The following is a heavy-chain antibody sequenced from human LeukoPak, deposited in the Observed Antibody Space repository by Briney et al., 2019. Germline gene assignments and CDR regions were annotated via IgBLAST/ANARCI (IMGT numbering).Heavy chain of an antibody. CDR3: AKDSRSLPYCFDF. Sequence: PGGSLRLSCAASGXTVSSNYMNWVRQAPEKGLEWVSTISGSGGSTYYADSVKGRFTISRDNSKDTVYLQLNSLRAEDTAVYYCAKDSRSLPYCFDFWGQGTLVTVSS. V-gene: IGHV3-23*01. CDR1: GXTVSSNY. J-gene: IGHJ4*02. CDR2: ISGSGGST.